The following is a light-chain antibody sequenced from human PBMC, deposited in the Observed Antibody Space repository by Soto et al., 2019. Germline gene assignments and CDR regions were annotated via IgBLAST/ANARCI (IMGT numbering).Light chain of an antibody. V-gene: IGKV3-11*01. J-gene: IGKJ3*01. CDR2: DAS. CDR1: ESVSSY. CDR3: QQRSIWPLT. Sequence: EIVLTQSPATLSSSPGERATLSCRASESVSSYLVWYQQKPGQAPRLLIYDASNRASGIPARFSGSGFGTDFTLTISSLEPEDFAVYYCQQRSIWPLTFGPGTKVDI.